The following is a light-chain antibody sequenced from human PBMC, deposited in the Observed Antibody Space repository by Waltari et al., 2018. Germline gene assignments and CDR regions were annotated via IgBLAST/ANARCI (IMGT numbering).Light chain of an antibody. J-gene: IGLJ2*01. V-gene: IGLV1-44*01. CDR2: NNN. CDR1: SSNIGRNT. CDR3: ATWDDSLNGLL. Sequence: QSVLTQPPSASGTPGQRVTIPCSGSSSNIGRNTVNWYQQLPGTAPKVLIYNNNKRPSGVPDRISGSRSDTSASLAISGLQSEDEADYYCATWDDSLNGLLFGGGTKLTVL.